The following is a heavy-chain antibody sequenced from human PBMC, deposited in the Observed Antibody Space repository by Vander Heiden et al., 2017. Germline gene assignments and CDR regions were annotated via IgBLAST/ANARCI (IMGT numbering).Heavy chain of an antibody. CDR2: IVGSDYST. Sequence: EVQLVESGGGLIQPGGSLGLSCGASGFIFSRYAMSWVRQAPGKGLEWVSTIVGSDYSTYYADSVKGRFTISRDNSKNTLYLQMNSLRAEDTAVYYCAKQVLVPGTEVNYFEYWGQGTLVTVSS. D-gene: IGHD2-15*01. CDR3: AKQVLVPGTEVNYFEY. V-gene: IGHV3-23*04. CDR1: GFIFSRYA. J-gene: IGHJ4*02.